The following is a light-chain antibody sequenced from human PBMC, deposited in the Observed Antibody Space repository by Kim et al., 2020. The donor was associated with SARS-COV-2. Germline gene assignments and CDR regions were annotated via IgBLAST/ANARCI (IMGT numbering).Light chain of an antibody. CDR1: ALPKQY. J-gene: IGLJ3*02. CDR2: KDS. Sequence: VSPGQTARITCSGDALPKQYAYWYQQKPGQAPVLVIYKDSERPSGIPERFSGSSSGTTVTLTISGVQAEDEADYYCQSADSSGTYPVFGGGTQLTVL. V-gene: IGLV3-25*03. CDR3: QSADSSGTYPV.